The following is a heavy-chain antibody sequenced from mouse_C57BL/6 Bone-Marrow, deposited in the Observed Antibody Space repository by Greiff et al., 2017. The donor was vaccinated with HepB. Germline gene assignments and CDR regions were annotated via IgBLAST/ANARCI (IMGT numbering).Heavy chain of an antibody. D-gene: IGHD2-4*01. V-gene: IGHV14-1*01. J-gene: IGHJ3*01. CDR1: GFNIKDYY. Sequence: EVQRVESGAELVRPGASVKLSCTASGFNIKDYYMHWVKQRPEQGLEWIGRIDPEDGDTEYAPKFQGKATMTADTSSNTAYLPLSSLKSEDTAVYYCTTYYYDYDGFAYWGQGTLVTVSA. CDR2: IDPEDGDT. CDR3: TTYYYDYDGFAY.